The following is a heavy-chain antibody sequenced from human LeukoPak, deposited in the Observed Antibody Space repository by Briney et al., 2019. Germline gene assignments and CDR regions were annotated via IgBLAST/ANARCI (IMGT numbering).Heavy chain of an antibody. D-gene: IGHD1-1*01. CDR1: GFTFNTYY. V-gene: IGHV3-21*01. J-gene: IGHJ3*02. Sequence: GALRLSCSASGFTFNTYYIHWVRQAPGKGLEWVSSISSSSSNIYYADSVKGRFTISRDNPNNSLYLQMNSLRAEDTAVYYCVRFTGTGTSDAFDIWGQGTMVTVSS. CDR2: ISSSSSNI. CDR3: VRFTGTGTSDAFDI.